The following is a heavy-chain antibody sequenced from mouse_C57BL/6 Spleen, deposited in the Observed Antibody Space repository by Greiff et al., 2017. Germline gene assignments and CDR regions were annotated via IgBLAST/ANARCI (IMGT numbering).Heavy chain of an antibody. CDR3: ARARDSSGFAY. CDR2: IYPRSGNT. D-gene: IGHD3-2*02. CDR1: GYTFTSYG. J-gene: IGHJ3*01. Sequence: VQLQQSGAELARPGASVKLSCKASGYTFTSYGISWVKQRTGQGLEWIGEIYPRSGNTYYNEKFKGKATLTADKSSSTAYMELRSLTSEYSAVYFCARARDSSGFAYWGQGTLVTVSA. V-gene: IGHV1-81*01.